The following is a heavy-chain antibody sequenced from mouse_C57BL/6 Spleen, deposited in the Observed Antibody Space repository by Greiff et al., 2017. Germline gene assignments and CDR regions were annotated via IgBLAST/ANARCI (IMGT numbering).Heavy chain of an antibody. CDR1: GFTFSSYT. Sequence: EVMLVESGGGLVKPGGSLKLSCAASGFTFSSYTMSWVRQTPEKRLEWVATISGGGGNTYYPDSVKGRFTISRDNAKNTLYLQMSSLRSEDTALYYCARRGDYYLDYWGQGTTLTVSS. CDR3: ARRGDYYLDY. J-gene: IGHJ2*01. CDR2: ISGGGGNT. V-gene: IGHV5-9*01.